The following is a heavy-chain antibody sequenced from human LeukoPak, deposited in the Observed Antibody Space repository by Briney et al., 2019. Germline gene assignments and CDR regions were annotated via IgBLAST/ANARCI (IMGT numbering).Heavy chain of an antibody. D-gene: IGHD3-3*01. CDR2: IYYSGST. CDR3: ATTYYDFWSGYTGPNWFDP. Sequence: PSETLSLTCTVSGGPISSSSYYWGWIRQPPGKGLEWIGSIYYSGSTYYNPSLKSRVTISVDTSKNQFSLKLSSVTAADTAVYYCATTYYDFWSGYTGPNWFDPWGQGTLVTVSS. V-gene: IGHV4-39*01. J-gene: IGHJ5*02. CDR1: GGPISSSSYY.